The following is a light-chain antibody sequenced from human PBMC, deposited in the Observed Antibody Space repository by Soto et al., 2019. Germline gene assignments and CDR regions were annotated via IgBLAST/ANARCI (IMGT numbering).Light chain of an antibody. CDR1: QAIYNY. CDR3: QKFSAVSS. J-gene: IGKJ4*01. Sequence: DIPMTQSPSSLSASVGDRVTITCRASQAIYNYLAWYQQKPGKVPTLLISAASTLQSGVPSRFSGSGSGTHYTLIIGGLQPEDVGTYHFQKFSAVSSFGGGAKVE. V-gene: IGKV1-27*01. CDR2: AAS.